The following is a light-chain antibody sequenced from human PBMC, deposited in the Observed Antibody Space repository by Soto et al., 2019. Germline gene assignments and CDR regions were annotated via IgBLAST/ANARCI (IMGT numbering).Light chain of an antibody. V-gene: IGKV3-15*01. CDR3: HQYNNWPPWT. J-gene: IGKJ1*01. CDR1: QSISSN. Sequence: EIVMTQSPATLAASPGERATLSCRASQSISSNLAWYQQKPGQAPRRLIFGASTRATGIPARFSGSGSGTEFILTLSNLQSEDFAIYYCHQYNNWPPWTFGQGTKVEIK. CDR2: GAS.